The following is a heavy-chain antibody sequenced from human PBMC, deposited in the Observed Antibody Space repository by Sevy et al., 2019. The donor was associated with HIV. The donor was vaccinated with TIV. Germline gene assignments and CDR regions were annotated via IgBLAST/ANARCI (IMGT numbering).Heavy chain of an antibody. CDR2: IYHSGSS. CDR1: DGSIRSVNW. V-gene: IGHV4-4*02. D-gene: IGHD3-16*01. J-gene: IGHJ5*02. Sequence: SEILSLTCTVSDGSIRSVNWWHWVRQPPGKGLEWIGEIYHSGSSNYNPSLKSRVTISVDNSKNQFSLKLSSVTAADTAVYYCARGGETPRGFDPWGQGTLVTVSS. CDR3: ARGGETPRGFDP.